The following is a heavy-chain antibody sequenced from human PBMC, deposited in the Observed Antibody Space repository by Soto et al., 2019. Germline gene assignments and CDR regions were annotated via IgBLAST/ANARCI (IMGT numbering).Heavy chain of an antibody. V-gene: IGHV3-9*01. CDR3: AKDTLYGGNYYYYYMDV. Sequence: EVQLVESGGGLVQPGGSLRLSCAVSGFTFDEYAMHWVRQAPGKGLEWVSGISWNSGSVGYANSVKGRFTISRDNAKNSQYLQMNSLRAEDTALYYCAKDTLYGGNYYYYYMDVWGKGTAVTVSS. D-gene: IGHD4-17*01. J-gene: IGHJ6*03. CDR1: GFTFDEYA. CDR2: ISWNSGSV.